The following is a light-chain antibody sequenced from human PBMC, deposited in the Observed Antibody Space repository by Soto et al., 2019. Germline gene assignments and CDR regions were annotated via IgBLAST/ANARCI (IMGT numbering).Light chain of an antibody. V-gene: IGLV2-23*02. CDR2: EVS. J-gene: IGLJ2*01. CDR1: SSDVGSYNL. Sequence: QSALTQPASVSGSPGQSITISCTGTSSDVGSYNLVSWYQQHPGKAPKLMIYEVSKRPSGVSNRFSGSKSGNTASLTISGLQAEDEAYYYCCSYAGSSTNVVFGGGTQLTVL. CDR3: CSYAGSSTNVV.